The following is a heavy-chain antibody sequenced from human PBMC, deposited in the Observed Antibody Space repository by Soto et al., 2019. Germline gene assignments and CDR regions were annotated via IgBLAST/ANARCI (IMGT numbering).Heavy chain of an antibody. D-gene: IGHD2-2*01. CDR2: INPLGGST. CDR1: GYTFTNQY. J-gene: IGHJ6*02. V-gene: IGHV1-46*03. Sequence: ASVKVSCKASGYTFTNQYMHWVRQAPGQGLEWMGIINPLGGSTNYAQKFQGRVTMTRDTSTSTVYMELSSLRSEDTAVYYCARDLTQQVLSPYYYYGMDVWGQGTTVTVSS. CDR3: ARDLTQQVLSPYYYYGMDV.